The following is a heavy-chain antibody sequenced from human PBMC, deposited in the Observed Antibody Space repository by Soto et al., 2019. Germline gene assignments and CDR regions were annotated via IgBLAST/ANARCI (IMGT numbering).Heavy chain of an antibody. D-gene: IGHD6-13*01. CDR1: GFTFSSYG. CDR2: ISYDGSNK. Sequence: QVQLVESGGGVGQPGRSLRLSCAASGFTFSSYGRHWVRQAPGTGLEWVAVISYDGSNKYYADSVKGRFTISRDNSKNTRYLQMNSLRAGDTAVYYCAKDALAPAGFLTLPDCLGQGTLVTV. CDR3: AKDALAPAGFLTLPDC. V-gene: IGHV3-30*18. J-gene: IGHJ4*02.